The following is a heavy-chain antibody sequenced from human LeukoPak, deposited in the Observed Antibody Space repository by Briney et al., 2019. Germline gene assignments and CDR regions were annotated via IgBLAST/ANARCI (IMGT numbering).Heavy chain of an antibody. CDR2: IYYSGST. CDR1: GGSISSSSYY. J-gene: IGHJ4*02. V-gene: IGHV4-39*01. D-gene: IGHD1-26*01. CDR3: AIHWIGGSYSSEFDY. Sequence: SETLSLTCPVSGGSISSSSYYWGWIRQPPGKGLEWIGSIYYSGSTYYNPSLKSRVTISVDASKNQFSLKLSSVTAADTAVYYCAIHWIGGSYSSEFDYWGQGTLVTVSS.